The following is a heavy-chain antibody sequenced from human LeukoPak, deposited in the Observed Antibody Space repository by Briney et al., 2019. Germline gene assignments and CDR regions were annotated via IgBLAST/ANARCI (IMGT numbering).Heavy chain of an antibody. Sequence: GGSLRLSCAASGFTFSSYSLNWVRQAPGKGLEWVSSISSSSSYIYYADSVKGRFTISRDNSKNTLYLQMNSLRAEDTAVYYCAKDFQSYGPVPDAFDIWGQGTMVTVSS. CDR3: AKDFQSYGPVPDAFDI. J-gene: IGHJ3*02. V-gene: IGHV3-21*01. D-gene: IGHD3-10*01. CDR1: GFTFSSYS. CDR2: ISSSSSYI.